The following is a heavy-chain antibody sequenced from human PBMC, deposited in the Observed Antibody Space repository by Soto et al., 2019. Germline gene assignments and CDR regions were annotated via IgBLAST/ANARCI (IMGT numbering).Heavy chain of an antibody. V-gene: IGHV1-8*01. D-gene: IGHD6-6*01. Sequence: QVQLVQSGAEVKKPGASVKVSCKASGYTFTSYDINWVRQATGQGLEWMGWMNPNSGNTGYAQKFQGRVXXTXNXXISTAYMELSSLRSEDTAVYYCARGAWAPRRRFDPWGQGTLVTVSS. CDR3: ARGAWAPRRRFDP. CDR1: GYTFTSYD. J-gene: IGHJ5*02. CDR2: MNPNSGNT.